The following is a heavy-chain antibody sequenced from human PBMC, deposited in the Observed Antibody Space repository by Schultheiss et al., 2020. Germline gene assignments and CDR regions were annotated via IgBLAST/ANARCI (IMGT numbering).Heavy chain of an antibody. CDR3: ARLKFYYNSSGYYVHYAMDV. CDR1: GGSINDYF. D-gene: IGHD3-22*01. J-gene: IGHJ6*02. CDR2: IYYSGTT. V-gene: IGHV4-59*01. Sequence: SETLSLMCTVSGGSINDYFWNWIRQPPGKGLEWIGYIYYSGTTNYNPSLKSRVRISVDTSKNQFSLKLSSVTAADTAVYYCARLKFYYNSSGYYVHYAMDVWGQGTTVTVSS.